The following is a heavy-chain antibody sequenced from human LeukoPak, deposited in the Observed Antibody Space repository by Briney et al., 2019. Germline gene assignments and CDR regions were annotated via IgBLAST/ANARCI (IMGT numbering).Heavy chain of an antibody. CDR3: TRVNLRGSQYNWFDP. Sequence: SVKVPCKTFGGTFRTHIFSWVRQAPGQGLEWMGKITPIIDSAKYSQKFRDRLTITGDSSTGTAYMELSSLTPEDTALYYCTRVNLRGSQYNWFDPWGQGTLVIVSS. CDR2: ITPIIDSA. J-gene: IGHJ5*02. V-gene: IGHV1-69*08. CDR1: GGTFRTHI. D-gene: IGHD1-26*01.